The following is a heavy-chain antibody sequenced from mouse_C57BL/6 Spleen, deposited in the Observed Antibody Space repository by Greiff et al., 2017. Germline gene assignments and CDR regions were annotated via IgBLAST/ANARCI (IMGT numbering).Heavy chain of an antibody. J-gene: IGHJ4*01. CDR3: ARDSWDGLDY. Sequence: EVKVVESEGGLVQPGSSMKLSCTASGFTFSDYYMAWVRQVPEKGLEWVANINYDGSSTYYLDSLKSRFIISRDNAKNILYLQMSSLKSEDTATYYCARDSWDGLDYWGQGTSVTVSS. V-gene: IGHV5-16*01. D-gene: IGHD4-1*01. CDR1: GFTFSDYY. CDR2: INYDGSST.